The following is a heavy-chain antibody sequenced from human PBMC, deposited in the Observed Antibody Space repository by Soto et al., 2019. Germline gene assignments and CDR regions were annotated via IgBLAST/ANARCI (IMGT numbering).Heavy chain of an antibody. D-gene: IGHD6-19*01. CDR3: ARVSGGLALGFDY. J-gene: IGHJ4*02. CDR1: GGSISSYY. Sequence: SETLSLTCTVSGGSISSYYWSWIRQPPGKGLERIGYIYYSGSTNYNPSLKSRVTISVDTSKNQFSLKLSSVTAADTAVYYCARVSGGLALGFDYWGQGTLVTVSS. CDR2: IYYSGST. V-gene: IGHV4-59*01.